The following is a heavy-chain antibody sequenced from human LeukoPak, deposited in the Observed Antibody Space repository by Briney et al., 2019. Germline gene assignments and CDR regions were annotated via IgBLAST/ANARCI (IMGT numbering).Heavy chain of an antibody. CDR3: ARGPTIAAAGRDYYYYGMDV. Sequence: PSETLSLTCAVYGGSFSGYYWSWIRQPPGKGLEWIGEINHSGSTNYNPSPKSRVTISVDTSKNQFSLKLSSVTAADTAVYYCARGPTIAAAGRDYYYYGMDVWGQGTTVTVSS. D-gene: IGHD6-13*01. CDR2: INHSGST. J-gene: IGHJ6*02. V-gene: IGHV4-34*01. CDR1: GGSFSGYY.